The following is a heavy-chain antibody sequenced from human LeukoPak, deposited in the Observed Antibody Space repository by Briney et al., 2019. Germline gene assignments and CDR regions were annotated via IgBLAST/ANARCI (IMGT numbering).Heavy chain of an antibody. CDR3: AREGELGVVIIPVLDY. Sequence: GASVKVSCKASGYTFTGYYMHWVRQAPGQGLEWMGWINPNSGGTNYAQKFQGRVTMTRDTSISTAYMELSRLRSDDTAVYYCAREGELGVVIIPVLDYWGHGTLVTVSS. CDR2: INPNSGGT. D-gene: IGHD3-3*01. V-gene: IGHV1-2*02. J-gene: IGHJ4*01. CDR1: GYTFTGYY.